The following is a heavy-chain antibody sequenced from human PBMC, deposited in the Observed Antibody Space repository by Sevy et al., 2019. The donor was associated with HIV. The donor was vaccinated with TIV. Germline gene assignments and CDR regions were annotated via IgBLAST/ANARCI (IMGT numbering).Heavy chain of an antibody. J-gene: IGHJ6*02. CDR3: AKGDRTFYGLDV. V-gene: IGHV3-23*01. Sequence: GGSLRLSCAASGFTFSTYTMSWVRQAPGKGLEWVSAISGSAGSTYYADLVQGRFTISRDKSKNTLYLQMNSLRVEDTAVYYCAKGDRTFYGLDVWGQGTTVTVSS. D-gene: IGHD2-15*01. CDR1: GFTFSTYT. CDR2: ISGSAGST.